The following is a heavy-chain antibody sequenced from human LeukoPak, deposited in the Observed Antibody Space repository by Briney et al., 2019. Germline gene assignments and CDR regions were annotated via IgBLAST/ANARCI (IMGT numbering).Heavy chain of an antibody. J-gene: IGHJ3*02. CDR3: AREWNHGSGSYYHDHDAFDI. D-gene: IGHD3-10*01. CDR1: GYTFTGYY. Sequence: GASVKVSCKASGYTFTGYYMHWVRQAPGQGLEWMGWINPNSGGTNYAQKFQGRVTMTRDTSISTAYMELSRLRSDDTAVYYCAREWNHGSGSYYHDHDAFDIWGQGTMVTVSS. V-gene: IGHV1-2*02. CDR2: INPNSGGT.